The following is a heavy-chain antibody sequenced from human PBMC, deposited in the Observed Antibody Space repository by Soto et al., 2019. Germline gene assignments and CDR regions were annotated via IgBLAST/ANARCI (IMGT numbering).Heavy chain of an antibody. J-gene: IGHJ4*02. V-gene: IGHV3-48*02. Sequence: EVQLVESGGGLVQPGGSLSLSCAASGFTFSSYSMNWVRQAPGKGLEWVSYISSSSSTIYYADSVKGRFTISRDNAKNSLYLQMNSLRDEDTAVYYCARGVPYGAYNFDYWGQGTLVTVSS. CDR2: ISSSSSTI. CDR3: ARGVPYGAYNFDY. CDR1: GFTFSSYS. D-gene: IGHD4-17*01.